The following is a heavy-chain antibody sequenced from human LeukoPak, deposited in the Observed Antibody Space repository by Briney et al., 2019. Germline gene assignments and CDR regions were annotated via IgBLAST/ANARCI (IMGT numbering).Heavy chain of an antibody. D-gene: IGHD3-22*01. V-gene: IGHV1-18*04. CDR3: ARDSRYYDFGY. CDR2: ISAYNGNT. J-gene: IGHJ4*02. CDR1: GYTFTDYL. Sequence: ASVKVSCKASGYTFTDYLMNWMRQAPGQRLEWMGWISAYNGNTNYAQKLQGRVTMTTDTSTSTAYMELRSLRSDDTAVYYCARDSRYYDFGYWGQGTLVTVSS.